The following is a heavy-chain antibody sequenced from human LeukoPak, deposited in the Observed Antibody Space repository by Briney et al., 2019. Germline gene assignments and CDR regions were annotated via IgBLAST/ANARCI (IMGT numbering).Heavy chain of an antibody. J-gene: IGHJ3*02. D-gene: IGHD1-26*01. V-gene: IGHV3-23*01. CDR2: IKGGGASP. Sequence: PGGSLRLSCAASGFTFNNFAMNWVRQAPGKGLEWVSSIKGGGASPFYADSVKGRFTISRDNSKNTLFLQMNSLRAEDTAVYYCARERGATPEHDAFYIWGQGTMVTVSS. CDR3: ARERGATPEHDAFYI. CDR1: GFTFNNFA.